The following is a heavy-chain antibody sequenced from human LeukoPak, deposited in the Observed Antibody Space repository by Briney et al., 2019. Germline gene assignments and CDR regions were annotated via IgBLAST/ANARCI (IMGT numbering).Heavy chain of an antibody. CDR1: GYTFTGYY. CDR2: INPNSGGT. CDR3: ARATGSWGVPAAMDAFDI. V-gene: IGHV1-2*02. Sequence: GASVKVSCKASGYTFTGYYMHWVRQAPGQGLEWMGWINPNSGGTNYAQKFQGRVTMTRDTSISTAYMELSRLRSDDTAVYYCARATGSWGVPAAMDAFDIWGQGTMVTVSS. D-gene: IGHD2-2*01. J-gene: IGHJ3*02.